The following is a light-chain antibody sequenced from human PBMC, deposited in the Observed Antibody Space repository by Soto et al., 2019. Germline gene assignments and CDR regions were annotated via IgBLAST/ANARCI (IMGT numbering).Light chain of an antibody. CDR3: SSYTSSSPL. Sequence: QSVLTQPASVSGSPGQSITISCTGTSSDVGGYNYVSWYQQHPGNAPKLMIYDVSNRPSGVSNRFSGSKSGNTASLTISGLQAEDEADYYCSSYTSSSPLFGGGTKLTVL. J-gene: IGLJ2*01. V-gene: IGLV2-14*01. CDR1: SSDVGGYNY. CDR2: DVS.